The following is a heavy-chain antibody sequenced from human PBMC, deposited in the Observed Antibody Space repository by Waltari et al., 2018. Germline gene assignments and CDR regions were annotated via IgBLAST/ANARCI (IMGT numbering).Heavy chain of an antibody. J-gene: IGHJ4*02. CDR1: GYSISSGYY. Sequence: QVQLQESGPGLAKPSETLSLTCAVSGYSISSGYYWGWIRQPPGKGLEWIGSIYHSGSTYYNPSLKSRVTISVDTSKNQFSLKLSSVTAADTAVYYCARQDEGYYDFWSGYYANYYFDYWGQGTLVTVSS. CDR2: IYHSGST. V-gene: IGHV4-38-2*01. D-gene: IGHD3-3*01. CDR3: ARQDEGYYDFWSGYYANYYFDY.